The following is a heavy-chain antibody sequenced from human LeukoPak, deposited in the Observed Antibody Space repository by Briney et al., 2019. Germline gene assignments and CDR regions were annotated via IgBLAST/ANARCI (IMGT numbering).Heavy chain of an antibody. D-gene: IGHD6-13*01. CDR1: GFAFRSYY. Sequence: TETLTLTCSVCGFAFRSYYSSWIRQPPGKVLEWLAYINYTGSTNYNPYLKSRVTISVDTSKNQFSLQLSSVTATDTAVYFCARHSSSWYPDYWGQGTLVTVSS. CDR2: INYTGST. CDR3: ARHSSSWYPDY. J-gene: IGHJ4*02. V-gene: IGHV4-59*08.